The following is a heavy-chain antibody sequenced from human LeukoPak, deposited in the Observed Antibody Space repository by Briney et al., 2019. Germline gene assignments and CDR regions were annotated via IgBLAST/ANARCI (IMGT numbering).Heavy chain of an antibody. V-gene: IGHV3-23*01. Sequence: GGSLRLSCAASGFTFSSYAMIWVRQAPGKGLEWVSAISGGGGSTCYADSVRGRFTISRDNSKNTLYLQMNSLRAEDTAVYYCAKDPSATTYYDFWSGQRGTPFDPWGQGTLVTVSS. D-gene: IGHD3-3*01. CDR3: AKDPSATTYYDFWSGQRGTPFDP. J-gene: IGHJ5*02. CDR2: ISGGGGST. CDR1: GFTFSSYA.